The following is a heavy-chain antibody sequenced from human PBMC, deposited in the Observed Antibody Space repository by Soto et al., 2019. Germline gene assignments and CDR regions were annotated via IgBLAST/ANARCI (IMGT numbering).Heavy chain of an antibody. V-gene: IGHV1-2*02. J-gene: IGHJ4*02. CDR2: MHPNNGGT. D-gene: IGHD2-21*01. CDR3: LRGSPAPFLVALPVPSGPDF. Sequence: ASVKVSCKASGYTFSDYYLHWVRQAPGQALEWVGWMHPNNGGTNYAQKFRGRVTMTRDTSITTAFMELSSLSADDTAVYYCLRGSPAPFLVALPVPSGPDFWGQGTLVTVSS. CDR1: GYTFSDYY.